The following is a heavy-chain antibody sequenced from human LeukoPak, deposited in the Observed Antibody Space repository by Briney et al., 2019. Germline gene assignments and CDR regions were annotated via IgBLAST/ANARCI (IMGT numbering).Heavy chain of an antibody. J-gene: IGHJ3*02. Sequence: GASVKVSCKASGYTFTVYYMHWVRQAPGQGLEWMGWINPNSGGTDYAQKFQGRVTMTRDTSISTAYMELSRLRSDDTAVYYCARSVYPTDAFDIWGQGTMVTVSS. D-gene: IGHD1-14*01. CDR1: GYTFTVYY. V-gene: IGHV1-2*02. CDR3: ARSVYPTDAFDI. CDR2: INPNSGGT.